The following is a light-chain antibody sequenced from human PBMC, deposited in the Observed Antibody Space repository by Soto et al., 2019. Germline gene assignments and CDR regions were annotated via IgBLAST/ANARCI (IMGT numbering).Light chain of an antibody. CDR3: QQYNNWPRT. V-gene: IGKV3-15*01. J-gene: IGKJ1*01. CDR2: GAS. CDR1: QSVSSN. Sequence: ELVMTQSPATLSVSPGERATLSCRASQSVSSNLAWYQQKPGQAPRLLIYGASTRATGIPARFSGSGSGTDFTLTISGLQSEDFAVYYCQQYNNWPRTFGQGTKVEIK.